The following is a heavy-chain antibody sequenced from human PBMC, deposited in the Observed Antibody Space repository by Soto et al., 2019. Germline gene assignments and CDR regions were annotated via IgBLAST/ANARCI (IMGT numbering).Heavy chain of an antibody. J-gene: IGHJ4*02. CDR2: ISAYNGDT. CDR1: GYTFSDYG. Sequence: QVQLVQSGAEVAKPGASVKVSCKSSGYTFSDYGISWVRQAPGQGLEWMGWISAYNGDTNYAHKFQGRVTMTTDTSTSTAYLELRSLRSDDTAVYYCARTGRFLEWLSTFDYWGQGNLVTVSP. V-gene: IGHV1-18*01. CDR3: ARTGRFLEWLSTFDY. D-gene: IGHD3-3*01.